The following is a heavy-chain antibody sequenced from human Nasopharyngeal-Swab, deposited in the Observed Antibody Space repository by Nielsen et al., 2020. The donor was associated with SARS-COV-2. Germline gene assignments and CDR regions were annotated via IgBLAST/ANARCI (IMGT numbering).Heavy chain of an antibody. Sequence: GESLKISCAASGFTFDDYAMHWVRQAPGKGLEWVSYISSSGRTIYYADSVKGRFSISRDNAKNSLYLQMNSLRAEDTAVYYCAGSGDGYNSAHLDYWGQGTLVTVSS. CDR3: AGSGDGYNSAHLDY. V-gene: IGHV3-11*01. CDR2: ISSSGRTI. CDR1: GFTFDDYA. J-gene: IGHJ4*02. D-gene: IGHD5-24*01.